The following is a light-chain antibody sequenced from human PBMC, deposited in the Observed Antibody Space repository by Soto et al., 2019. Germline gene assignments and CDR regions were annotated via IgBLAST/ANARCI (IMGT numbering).Light chain of an antibody. Sequence: QSALTQPASVSGSPGQSITISCTGSNSEIGAYNYVSWYQQHPGKAPKLIIHGVTNRPSGVSHRFSGSKSDYTASLTISGLQAEDEGDYYCSSYTTAYFYVFGTGTKLTVL. V-gene: IGLV2-14*01. J-gene: IGLJ1*01. CDR2: GVT. CDR1: NSEIGAYNY. CDR3: SSYTTAYFYV.